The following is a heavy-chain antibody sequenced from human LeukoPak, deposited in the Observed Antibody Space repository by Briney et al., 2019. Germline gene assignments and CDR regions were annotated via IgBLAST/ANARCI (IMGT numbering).Heavy chain of an antibody. V-gene: IGHV1-18*01. Sequence: GASVKVSCKASGYTFSTYGISWVRQAPGQGLEWMGWISGYSGNIKYAQKLQGRVTMTIDTSTSTADMELRSLRSDDTAVYYCAKSPLALCSSTSCHLTYFDYWGQGTLVTVSS. J-gene: IGHJ4*02. CDR1: GYTFSTYG. CDR3: AKSPLALCSSTSCHLTYFDY. CDR2: ISGYSGNI. D-gene: IGHD2-2*01.